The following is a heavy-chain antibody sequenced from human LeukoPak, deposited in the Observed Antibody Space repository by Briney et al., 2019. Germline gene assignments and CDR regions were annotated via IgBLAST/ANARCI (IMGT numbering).Heavy chain of an antibody. CDR3: ARCVGSGYYYYGMDV. CDR2: IWYDGSNK. D-gene: IGHD6-19*01. J-gene: IGHJ6*02. Sequence: GRSLRLSCAASGLTFSSYGMHWVRQAPGKGLEWVAVIWYDGSNKYYADSVKGRFTISRDNSKNTLYLQMNSLRAEDTAVYYCARCVGSGYYYYGMDVWGQGTTVTVSS. CDR1: GLTFSSYG. V-gene: IGHV3-33*01.